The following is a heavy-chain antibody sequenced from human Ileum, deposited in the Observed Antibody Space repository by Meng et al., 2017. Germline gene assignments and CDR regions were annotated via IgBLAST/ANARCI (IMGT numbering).Heavy chain of an antibody. D-gene: IGHD3-22*01. CDR1: GYTPGTYA. V-gene: IGHV3-30*04. CDR2: ISHDGGFT. J-gene: IGHJ3*01. Sequence: QVTCGRSGGGVVQPGGSLRLSCSLSGYTPGTYAIIHWVRQAPGEGLEWVAVISHDGGFTAHAESVKGRFTMSRDNSKHTVYLQMTALRVEDTAVYYCAREFRSSGYAGTFEVWGQGTMVTVSS. CDR3: AREFRSSGYAGTFEV.